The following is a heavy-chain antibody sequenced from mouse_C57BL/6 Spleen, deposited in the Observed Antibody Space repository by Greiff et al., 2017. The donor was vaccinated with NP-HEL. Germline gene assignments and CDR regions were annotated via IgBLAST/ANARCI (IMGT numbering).Heavy chain of an antibody. D-gene: IGHD4-1*01. J-gene: IGHJ2*01. CDR2: IDPSDSYT. Sequence: VQLQQSGAELVMPGASVKLSCKASGYTFTSYWMHWVKQRPGQGLEWIGEIDPSDSYTNYNQKFKGKSTLTVDKSSSTAYMQLSSLTSEDSAVYYCARGTGPVDYGGQGTTLPVSS. CDR1: GYTFTSYW. CDR3: ARGTGPVDY. V-gene: IGHV1-69*01.